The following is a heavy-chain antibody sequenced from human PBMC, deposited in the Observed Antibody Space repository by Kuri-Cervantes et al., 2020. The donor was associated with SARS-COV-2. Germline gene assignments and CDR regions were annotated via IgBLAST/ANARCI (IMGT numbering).Heavy chain of an antibody. V-gene: IGHV4-34*01. CDR2: INHSGST. Sequence: GSLRLSCAASGFIFSDYYMTWIRQAPGKGLEWIGEINHSGSTNYNPSLKSRVTISVDTSKNQFSLKLSSVTAADTAVYYCARLTMIVANYYFDYWGQGTLVTVSS. CDR1: GFIFSDYY. D-gene: IGHD3-22*01. CDR3: ARLTMIVANYYFDY. J-gene: IGHJ4*02.